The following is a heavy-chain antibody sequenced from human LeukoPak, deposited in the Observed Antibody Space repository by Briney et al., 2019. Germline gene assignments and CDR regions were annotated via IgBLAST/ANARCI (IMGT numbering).Heavy chain of an antibody. J-gene: IGHJ6*02. Sequence: ASVKVSCKVSGYTLTELSMHWVRQAPGKGLEWMGGFDPEDGETIYAQKFQGRVTITADESTSTAYMELSSLRSEDTAVYYCARGDTADYYYYGMDVWGQGTTVTVSS. CDR2: FDPEDGET. V-gene: IGHV1-24*01. D-gene: IGHD5-18*01. CDR3: ARGDTADYYYYGMDV. CDR1: GYTLTELS.